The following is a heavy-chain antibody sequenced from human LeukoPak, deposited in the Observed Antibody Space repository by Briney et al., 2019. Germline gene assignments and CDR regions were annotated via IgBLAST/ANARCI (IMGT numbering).Heavy chain of an antibody. J-gene: IGHJ4*02. V-gene: IGHV3-21*01. CDR1: GFTFSSYS. CDR2: ISSSSSYI. CDR3: ARDLARDYFDY. Sequence: GGSLRLSCAASGFTFSSYSMNWVRQAPGKGLEWVSSISSSSSYIYYADSARGRFTISRDNAKNTLYLQMNGLRAEDTAVYYCARDLARDYFDYWGQGALVTVSS.